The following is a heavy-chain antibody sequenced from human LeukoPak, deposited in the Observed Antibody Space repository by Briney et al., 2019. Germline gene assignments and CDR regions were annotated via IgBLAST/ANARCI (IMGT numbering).Heavy chain of an antibody. J-gene: IGHJ5*02. Sequence: PSETLSLTCTVSGGSISSYFWSWIRQPAGKGLEWIGRIYTSGSTNYNPSLKSRVTMSVDTSKNQFSLKLSSVTAADTAVYYCARDKGVCSSTSCENWFDPWGQGTLVTVSS. V-gene: IGHV4-4*07. D-gene: IGHD2-2*01. CDR1: GGSISSYF. CDR3: ARDKGVCSSTSCENWFDP. CDR2: IYTSGST.